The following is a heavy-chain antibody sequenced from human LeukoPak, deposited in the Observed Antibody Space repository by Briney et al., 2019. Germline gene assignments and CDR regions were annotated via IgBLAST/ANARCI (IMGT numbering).Heavy chain of an antibody. V-gene: IGHV3-30-3*01. J-gene: IGHJ4*02. Sequence: GGSLRLSCAASGFTFSNYAMHWVRQPPGKGLEWVAVIGYDGGNIHYADSVKGRFTISRDNSKNTLYLQMNSLRVEDTAVYYCARDYYDSSGIPFFDYWGQGTLVTVSS. D-gene: IGHD3-22*01. CDR1: GFTFSNYA. CDR3: ARDYYDSSGIPFFDY. CDR2: IGYDGGNI.